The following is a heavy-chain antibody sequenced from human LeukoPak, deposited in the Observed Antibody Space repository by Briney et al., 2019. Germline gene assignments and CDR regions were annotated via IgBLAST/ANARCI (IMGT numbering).Heavy chain of an antibody. V-gene: IGHV3-74*01. D-gene: IGHD2-2*01. J-gene: IGHJ4*02. CDR1: GFTFSSYW. Sequence: GGSLRLSCAASGFTFSSYWMHWVRQAPGKGLAWVSRVNSDGSSTSYADSVKGRFTISRDNAKNTLYLQMNSLSAEDTAVYYCARGSSTSSFYWGQGTLVTVSS. CDR3: ARGSSTSSFY. CDR2: VNSDGSST.